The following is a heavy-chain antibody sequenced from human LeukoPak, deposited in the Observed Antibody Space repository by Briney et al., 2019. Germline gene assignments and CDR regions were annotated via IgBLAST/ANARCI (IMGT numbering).Heavy chain of an antibody. CDR2: ISSNGGST. CDR1: GFTFSSYA. V-gene: IGHV3-64*01. Sequence: PGGSLRPSCAASGFTFSSYAMHWVRQAPGKGLDYVSAISSNGGSTYYANSVKGRFTISRDNSKNTLCLQMGSLRAEDMAVYYCARSPGEVVNPEYAFDIWGQGTMVTVSS. CDR3: ARSPGEVVNPEYAFDI. D-gene: IGHD3-10*01. J-gene: IGHJ3*02.